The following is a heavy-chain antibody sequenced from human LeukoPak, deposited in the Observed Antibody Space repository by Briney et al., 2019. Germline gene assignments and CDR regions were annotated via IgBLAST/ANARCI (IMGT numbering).Heavy chain of an antibody. CDR2: IKQDGSEK. Sequence: GGSLRLSCAASGFTFSSYWMSWVRQAPGKGLEWVANIKQDGSEKYYVDSVKGLFTISRDNAKNSLYLQMNSLRAEDTAVYYCARDNGYSSSWYRFDIWGQGTMVTVSS. D-gene: IGHD6-13*01. V-gene: IGHV3-7*01. CDR1: GFTFSSYW. CDR3: ARDNGYSSSWYRFDI. J-gene: IGHJ3*02.